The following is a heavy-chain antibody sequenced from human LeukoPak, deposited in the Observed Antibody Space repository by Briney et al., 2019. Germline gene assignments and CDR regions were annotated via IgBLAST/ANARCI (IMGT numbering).Heavy chain of an antibody. Sequence: SVKVSCKASGVIFSSYTFSWVRQAPGQGLEWMGKITPVSDLAHYAQKFQGRVTFTADTHTGTTYMELRSLRSEDTAVYYCARDRGLGLADSRGQGTLVSVSS. J-gene: IGHJ4*02. D-gene: IGHD3-16*01. CDR2: ITPVSDLA. CDR1: GVIFSSYT. V-gene: IGHV1-69*04. CDR3: ARDRGLGLADS.